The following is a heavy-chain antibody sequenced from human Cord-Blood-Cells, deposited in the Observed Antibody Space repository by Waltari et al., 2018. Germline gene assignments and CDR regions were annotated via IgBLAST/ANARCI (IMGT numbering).Heavy chain of an antibody. CDR1: GGSFSGYY. CDR2: INHSGST. Sequence: QVQLQQWGAGLLKPSETLSLTCAVYGGSFSGYYWSWIRQPPGKGLEWIGEINHSGSTNYNPSLKSRVTISVDTSKNQFSLKLSSVTAADTAVYYCARDEWELLYFQHWGQGTLVTVSS. D-gene: IGHD1-26*01. J-gene: IGHJ1*01. V-gene: IGHV4-34*01. CDR3: ARDEWELLYFQH.